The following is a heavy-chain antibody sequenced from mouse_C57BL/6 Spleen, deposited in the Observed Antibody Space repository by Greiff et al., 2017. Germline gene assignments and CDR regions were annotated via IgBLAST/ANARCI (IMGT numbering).Heavy chain of an antibody. V-gene: IGHV1-42*01. CDR1: GYSFTGYY. CDR3: ARSSKGFAY. J-gene: IGHJ3*01. CDR2: INPSTGGT. D-gene: IGHD1-3*01. Sequence: VQLQQSGPELVKPGASVKISCKASGYSFTGYYMNWVKQSPEKSLEWIGEINPSTGGTTYNQKFKAKATLTVDKSSSTAYMQRKSLTSEDSAVYYCARSSKGFAYWGQGTLGTVSA.